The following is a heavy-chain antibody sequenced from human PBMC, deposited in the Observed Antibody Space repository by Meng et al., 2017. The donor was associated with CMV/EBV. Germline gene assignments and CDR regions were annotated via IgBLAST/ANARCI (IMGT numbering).Heavy chain of an antibody. Sequence: ASVKVSCKASGYTFTSYDINWVRQATGQGLEGMGWMNPNSGNTGYAQKFQGRVTMTRNTSISTAYMELSSLRSEDTAVYYCARGRGVVPAAIVQNWFDPWGQGTLVTVSS. D-gene: IGHD2-2*01. CDR3: ARGRGVVPAAIVQNWFDP. J-gene: IGHJ5*02. CDR1: GYTFTSYD. V-gene: IGHV1-8*01. CDR2: MNPNSGNT.